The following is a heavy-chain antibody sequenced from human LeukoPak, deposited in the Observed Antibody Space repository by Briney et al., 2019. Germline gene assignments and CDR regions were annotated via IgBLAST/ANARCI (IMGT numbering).Heavy chain of an antibody. J-gene: IGHJ6*03. CDR1: GFTFSNYV. Sequence: GGSLRLSCAASGFTFSNYVMHWVRQAPGKGLEWVAVIWYDGSNKYYADSVKGRFTISRDNSKNTLYLQMNSLRAEDTAVYYCAKGPELYYYYYYMDVWGKGTTVTVSS. CDR3: AKGPELYYYYYYMDV. V-gene: IGHV3-33*06. CDR2: IWYDGSNK. D-gene: IGHD1-26*01.